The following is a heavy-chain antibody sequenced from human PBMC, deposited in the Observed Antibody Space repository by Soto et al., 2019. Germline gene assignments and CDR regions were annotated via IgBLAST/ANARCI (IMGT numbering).Heavy chain of an antibody. Sequence: QVQLQESGPGLVKPSETLSLTCTVSGGSISNSYWTWIRQPPGKGLEWIGYIYYTGSTNYNPSLKSRVNISVDTSQNQFSLRLSSVTAADTAIYYCASLSDVRGAFDFWGQGTMVTVSS. CDR1: GGSISNSY. V-gene: IGHV4-59*01. CDR2: IYYTGST. CDR3: ASLSDVRGAFDF. D-gene: IGHD3-10*01. J-gene: IGHJ3*01.